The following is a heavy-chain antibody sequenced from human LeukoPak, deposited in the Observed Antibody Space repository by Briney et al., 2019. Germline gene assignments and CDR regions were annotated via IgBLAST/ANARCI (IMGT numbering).Heavy chain of an antibody. J-gene: IGHJ4*02. D-gene: IGHD2-2*01. CDR1: GFTFSSYW. V-gene: IGHV3-7*01. CDR3: AREGVVVPAAILDY. CDR2: IKQDGSEK. Sequence: PGGSLRLSCAAPGFTFSSYWMSWVRQAPGKGLEWVANIKQDGSEKYYVDSVKGRFTISRDNAKNSLYLQMNSLRAEDTAVYYCAREGVVVPAAILDYWGQGTLVTVSS.